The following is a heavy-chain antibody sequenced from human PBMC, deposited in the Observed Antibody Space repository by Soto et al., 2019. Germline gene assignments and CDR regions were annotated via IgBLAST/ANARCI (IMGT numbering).Heavy chain of an antibody. J-gene: IGHJ4*02. Sequence: PGGSLRLSCAASGFTFSSYGMHWVRQAPGKGLEWVAVISYDGSNKYYADSVKGRFTISRDNSKNTLYLQMNSLRAEDTAVHYCAKYGGYSYYFDYWGQGTLVTVSS. CDR1: GFTFSSYG. D-gene: IGHD3-22*01. CDR2: ISYDGSNK. CDR3: AKYGGYSYYFDY. V-gene: IGHV3-30*18.